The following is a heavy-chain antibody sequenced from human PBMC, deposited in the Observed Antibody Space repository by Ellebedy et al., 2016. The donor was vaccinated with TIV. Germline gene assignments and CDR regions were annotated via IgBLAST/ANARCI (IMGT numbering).Heavy chain of an antibody. CDR3: ARGKSNLYPSIVARPYDY. D-gene: IGHD6-6*01. Sequence: MPSETLSLTCAVSGGSINSGTWWNWVRQPPGKGLEWIAEISHSGSINHNPSLKSRVPLSVDTSKNQISLKLSSVTAADTAVYYCARGKSNLYPSIVARPYDYWGQGTLVTVSS. J-gene: IGHJ4*02. V-gene: IGHV4-4*02. CDR2: ISHSGSI. CDR1: GGSINSGTW.